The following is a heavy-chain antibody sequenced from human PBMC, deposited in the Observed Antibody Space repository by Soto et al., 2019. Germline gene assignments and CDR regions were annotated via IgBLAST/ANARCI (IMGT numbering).Heavy chain of an antibody. J-gene: IGHJ5*02. CDR2: IWPDGNDK. D-gene: IGHD2-8*01. V-gene: IGHV3-33*01. CDR3: VRGSSCSNGVRYNLGWFGP. CDR1: GLTFTTFA. Sequence: QVQLVESGEAVVRPGSSLRPSGKPLGLTFTTFALTWVRQGQAKGLEWVPIIWPDGNDKYYADSVKGRFTISSDNSKNTLFLQMNSLRAEDTAVYYCVRGSSCSNGVRYNLGWFGPWGQGTLVTVSS.